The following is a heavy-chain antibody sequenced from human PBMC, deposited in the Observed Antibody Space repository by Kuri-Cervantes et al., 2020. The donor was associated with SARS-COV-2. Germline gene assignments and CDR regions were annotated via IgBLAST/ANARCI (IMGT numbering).Heavy chain of an antibody. CDR1: GFTFSSYS. CDR3: ARAQRGLMVALDY. J-gene: IGHJ4*02. Sequence: GGSLRLSCAASGFTFSSYSMNWVRQAPGKGLEWVSSISSSSSYIYYADSVKGRFTISRDNAKNSLYLQMNSLRAEDTAVYYCARAQRGLMVALDYWGQGTLVTVSS. CDR2: ISSSSSYI. V-gene: IGHV3-21*01. D-gene: IGHD5-12*01.